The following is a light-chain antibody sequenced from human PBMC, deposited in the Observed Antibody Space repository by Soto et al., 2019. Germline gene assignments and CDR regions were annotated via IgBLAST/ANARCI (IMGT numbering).Light chain of an antibody. J-gene: IGKJ3*01. CDR2: DAS. Sequence: ENMLTQSPATLSLKPGERATLSCRASQSVSSYLAWYQQKPGQAPRLLIYDASNRATGIPARFSGSGSGTDFTLTISSLEPEDFAVYYCQQRSNWPPTVGPGTKVDIK. CDR3: QQRSNWPPT. CDR1: QSVSSY. V-gene: IGKV3-11*01.